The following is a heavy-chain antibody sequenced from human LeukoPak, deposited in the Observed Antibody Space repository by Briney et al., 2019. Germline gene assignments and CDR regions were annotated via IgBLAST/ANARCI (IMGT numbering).Heavy chain of an antibody. CDR3: ARRSSAGAFDI. Sequence: GESLKISCKGSGYSFTTYYIIWVRQKPGKGLDWMGIIYPGDSGTKYSPSFQGQVTISADKSISTAYLQWSSLKASDTAMYYCARRSSAGAFDIWGQGTMVTVSS. CDR1: GYSFTTYY. J-gene: IGHJ3*02. V-gene: IGHV5-51*01. CDR2: IYPGDSGT. D-gene: IGHD2-15*01.